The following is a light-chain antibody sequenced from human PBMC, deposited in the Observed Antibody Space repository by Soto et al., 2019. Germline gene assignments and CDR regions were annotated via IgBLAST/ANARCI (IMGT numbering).Light chain of an antibody. CDR1: ALPKQY. Sequence: SYELTQPPSVSVSPGQTARITCSGDALPKQYAYWYQQKPGQAPVLVIYKDSERPSGIPERFSGSSSGTTVTLTISGVQAEDEADYYCQSADSSGTTYLFGNETKLTV. CDR2: KDS. CDR3: QSADSSGTTYL. J-gene: IGLJ1*01. V-gene: IGLV3-25*02.